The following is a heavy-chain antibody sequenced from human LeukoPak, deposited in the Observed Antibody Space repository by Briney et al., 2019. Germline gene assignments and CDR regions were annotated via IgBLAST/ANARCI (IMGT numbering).Heavy chain of an antibody. CDR1: GGSISSYY. D-gene: IGHD3-3*01. Sequence: SETLSLTCTVSGGSISSYYWSWIRQPAGKGLEWIGRIYTSGSTNYNPSLKSRVTMSADTSKNQFSLKLSSVTAADTAVYYCARDREYDFWSGYSLHAFDIWGQGTMVTVSS. CDR3: ARDREYDFWSGYSLHAFDI. CDR2: IYTSGST. J-gene: IGHJ3*02. V-gene: IGHV4-4*07.